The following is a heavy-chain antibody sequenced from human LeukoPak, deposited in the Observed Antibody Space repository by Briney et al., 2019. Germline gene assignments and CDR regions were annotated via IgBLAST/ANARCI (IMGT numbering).Heavy chain of an antibody. J-gene: IGHJ4*02. CDR1: GFTFTTYV. Sequence: GGSLRLSCAASGFTFTTYVMSWVRQAPGKGLEWVSTISGTGGSTYYADSVKGRFTISRDNAKNSLYLQMNSLRAEDTAVYYCARDQALGYDSSGYPYYFDYWGQGTLVTVSS. D-gene: IGHD3-22*01. CDR2: ISGTGGST. V-gene: IGHV3-23*01. CDR3: ARDQALGYDSSGYPYYFDY.